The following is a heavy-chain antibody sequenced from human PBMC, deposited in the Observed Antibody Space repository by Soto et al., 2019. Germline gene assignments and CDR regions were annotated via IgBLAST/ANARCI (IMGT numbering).Heavy chain of an antibody. D-gene: IGHD3-10*01. V-gene: IGHV3-23*01. CDR3: AKDDRPINWFGTERHYYGMDV. CDR2: ISGSGGST. J-gene: IGHJ6*02. CDR1: GFTFSSYA. Sequence: GGSLRLSCAASGFTFSSYAMSWVRQAPGKGLEWVSAISGSGGSTYYADSVKGRFTISRDNSKNTLYLQMNSLRAEDTAVYYGAKDDRPINWFGTERHYYGMDVWGQGTTVTVSS.